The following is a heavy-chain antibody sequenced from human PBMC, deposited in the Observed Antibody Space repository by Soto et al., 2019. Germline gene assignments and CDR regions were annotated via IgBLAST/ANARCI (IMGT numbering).Heavy chain of an antibody. CDR3: AKDRYYDFWSGENCCDP. CDR1: GFTFSSYG. V-gene: IGHV3-30*18. D-gene: IGHD3-3*01. J-gene: IGHJ5*02. Sequence: QVQLVESGGGVVQPGRSLRLSCAASGFTFSSYGMHWVRQAPGKGLEWVAVISYDGSNKYYADSVKGRFTIARDNSKNPLDLQMNSLRAEDTTVYYCAKDRYYDFWSGENCCDPCGQGTLVTVSS. CDR2: ISYDGSNK.